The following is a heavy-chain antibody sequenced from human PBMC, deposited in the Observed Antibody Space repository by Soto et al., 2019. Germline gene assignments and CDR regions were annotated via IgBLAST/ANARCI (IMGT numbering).Heavy chain of an antibody. CDR1: GFTLRDYG. D-gene: IGHD1-26*01. J-gene: IGHJ4*02. Sequence: GGCLRLACVASGFTLRDYGMHWVRQAPGKGLEWVAGISHHGLKEHYADSVKGRFTISRDNSKKTVYLQLNSLRGDDTAVYYCAKDWVGGSNKYYFEYWGQGTLVTVSS. CDR3: AKDWVGGSNKYYFEY. V-gene: IGHV3-30*18. CDR2: ISHHGLKE.